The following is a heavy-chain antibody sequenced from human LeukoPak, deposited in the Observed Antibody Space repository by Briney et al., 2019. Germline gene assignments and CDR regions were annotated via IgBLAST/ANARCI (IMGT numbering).Heavy chain of an antibody. CDR1: GGTFSSYA. CDR2: IIPIFGTA. D-gene: IGHD5-12*01. J-gene: IGHJ3*02. Sequence: SVKVSCKASGGTFSSYAISWVRQAPGQGLEWMGGIIPIFGTANYAQKFQGRVTITADESTSTAYMELSSLRSEDTAVYYCARVSLRATRDAFDIWGQGTMVTVSS. V-gene: IGHV1-69*13. CDR3: ARVSLRATRDAFDI.